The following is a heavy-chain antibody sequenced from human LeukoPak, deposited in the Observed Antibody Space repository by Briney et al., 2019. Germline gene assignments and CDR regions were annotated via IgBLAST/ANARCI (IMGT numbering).Heavy chain of an antibody. CDR3: ARGERYCGGDCYLS. CDR2: IYYGAST. J-gene: IGHJ5*02. Sequence: SETLSLTCTVSGGSITDYYWSWLRQPHGKGLEWIGYIYYGASTNYNPSLKSRVTIAADTSKNQFSLKLSSVSTADTAVYYCARGERYCGGDCYLSWGQGTLVTVSS. D-gene: IGHD2-21*02. V-gene: IGHV4-59*01. CDR1: GGSITDYY.